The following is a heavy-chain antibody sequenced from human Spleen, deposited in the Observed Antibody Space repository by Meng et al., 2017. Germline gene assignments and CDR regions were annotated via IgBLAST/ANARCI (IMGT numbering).Heavy chain of an antibody. V-gene: IGHV1-69*13. Sequence: SVKVSCKASGGIFSSYAISWVRQAPGQGLEWMGGIIPIFGTANYVQKFQGRVTITADESTSTAYMEPSSLRSEDTAVHYCASAQIPTILWVYGMDVWGQGTTVTVSS. CDR1: GGIFSSYA. CDR3: ASAQIPTILWVYGMDV. D-gene: IGHD3-3*01. CDR2: IIPIFGTA. J-gene: IGHJ6*01.